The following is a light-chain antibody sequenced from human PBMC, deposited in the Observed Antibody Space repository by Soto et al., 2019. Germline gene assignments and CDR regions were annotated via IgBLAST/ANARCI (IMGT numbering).Light chain of an antibody. CDR1: SSDVGGYSY. J-gene: IGLJ2*01. Sequence: QSALTQPASVSGSPGQSITISCTGSSSDVGGYSYVSWYQHHPGKAPKIMIYDVDNRPSGVSNRFSASKSGNTASLTISGLQAEDEDEYYCNSYTSSSTYVLFGGGTKVTVL. V-gene: IGLV2-14*03. CDR2: DVD. CDR3: NSYTSSSTYVL.